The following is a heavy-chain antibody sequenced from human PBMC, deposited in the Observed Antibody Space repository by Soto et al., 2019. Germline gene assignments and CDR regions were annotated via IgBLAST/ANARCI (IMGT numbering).Heavy chain of an antibody. V-gene: IGHV1-18*01. D-gene: IGHD1-26*01. CDR1: GYTFTSYG. CDR3: ARGRYGDY. J-gene: IGHJ4*01. Sequence: QVHLVQSGAEVKKPGASVKVSCKASGYTFTSYGITWVRQAPGQGLEWMGWISAHNGNTDYAQKLQGRVIVTRDTSTSTDYMELRSLSSDDKAVYYCARGRYGDYWGHGALFTASS. CDR2: ISAHNGNT.